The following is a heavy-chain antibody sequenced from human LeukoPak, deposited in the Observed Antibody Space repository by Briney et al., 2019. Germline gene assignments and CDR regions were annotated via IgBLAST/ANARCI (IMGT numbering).Heavy chain of an antibody. D-gene: IGHD1-26*01. CDR3: ARGVNSGYFDY. J-gene: IGHJ4*02. Sequence: NPSETLSLTCTVSGGSTSSYYWSWIRQSPGKGLEWIGYINYSGSTNYNPSLKSRVTISVDTSKNQFSLKLTSVTAADTAVYYCARGVNSGYFDYCGQGTLVTVSS. CDR2: INYSGST. V-gene: IGHV4-59*01. CDR1: GGSTSSYY.